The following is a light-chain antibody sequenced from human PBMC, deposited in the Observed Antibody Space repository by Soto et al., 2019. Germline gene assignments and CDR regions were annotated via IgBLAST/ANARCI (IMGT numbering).Light chain of an antibody. J-gene: IGKJ1*01. Sequence: DIQMTQSPSTLSASVGDRVTITCRASQTISGWLAWYQQRPGKAPKLLIYKASSLESGVPSRFSGSGSETEFTLTISSLQPDDFATYYCQQYNSWPWTFGQGTKVDIK. CDR1: QTISGW. CDR2: KAS. V-gene: IGKV1-5*03. CDR3: QQYNSWPWT.